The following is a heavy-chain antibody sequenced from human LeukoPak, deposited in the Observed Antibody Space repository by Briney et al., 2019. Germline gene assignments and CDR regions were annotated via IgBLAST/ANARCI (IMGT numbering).Heavy chain of an antibody. CDR2: ISSSSSYI. CDR1: GFTFDDYA. V-gene: IGHV3-21*01. J-gene: IGHJ4*02. D-gene: IGHD1/OR15-1a*01. Sequence: GGSLRLSCAASGFTFDDYAMHWVRQAPGKGLEWVSSISSSSSYIYYADSVKGRFTISRDNAKTSLYLQMNSLRAEDTAVYYCARELEQAFDYWGQGILVAVSS. CDR3: ARELEQAFDY.